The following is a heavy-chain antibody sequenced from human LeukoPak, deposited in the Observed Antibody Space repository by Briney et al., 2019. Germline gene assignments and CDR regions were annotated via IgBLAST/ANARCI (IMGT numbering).Heavy chain of an antibody. CDR2: IKQDGSEK. CDR3: ARAGQEWFGELGFDQ. CDR1: GVTFRNLW. V-gene: IGHV3-7*01. D-gene: IGHD3-10*01. Sequence: GGSLRLSCEASGVTFRNLWMMWVRQAPGKGLEWVANIKQDGSEKNYVESVKGRFTISRDNAKNSLYLQTNSLRAEDTAVYYCARAGQEWFGELGFDQWGQGTLVIVSS. J-gene: IGHJ4*02.